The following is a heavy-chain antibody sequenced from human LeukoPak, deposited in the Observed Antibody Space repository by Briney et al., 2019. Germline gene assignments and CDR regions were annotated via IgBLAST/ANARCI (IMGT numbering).Heavy chain of an antibody. D-gene: IGHD2-15*01. V-gene: IGHV4-30-4*08. CDR1: GGSISSGDYY. CDR2: MYYSGST. J-gene: IGHJ6*03. Sequence: PSETLSLTCTVSGGSISSGDYYWGWIRQPPGKGLEWIGYMYYSGSTYYNPSLKSRFTISVDTSKNQFSLKLSSVTAADTAVYYCARAEVVDDLNYYYYMDVWGKGTTVTVSS. CDR3: ARAEVVDDLNYYYYMDV.